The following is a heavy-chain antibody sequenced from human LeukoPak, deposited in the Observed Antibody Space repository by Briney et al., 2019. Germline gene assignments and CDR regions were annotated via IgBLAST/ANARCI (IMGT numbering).Heavy chain of an antibody. Sequence: SETLSLTCTVSGGSISSGGYYWSWIRQHPGKGLEWIGYIYYSGSTYYNPSLKSPVTISVDTSKHQFSLKLSSVSAADTAVYYCARGTVAKNYFDYWGQGTLVTVSS. J-gene: IGHJ4*02. CDR1: GGSISSGGYY. CDR3: ARGTVAKNYFDY. D-gene: IGHD4-17*01. CDR2: IYYSGST. V-gene: IGHV4-31*01.